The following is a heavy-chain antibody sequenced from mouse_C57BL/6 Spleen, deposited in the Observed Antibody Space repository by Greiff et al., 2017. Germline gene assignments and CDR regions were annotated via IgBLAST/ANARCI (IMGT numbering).Heavy chain of an antibody. CDR2: IYPGSGST. CDR1: GYTFTSYW. D-gene: IGHD2-5*01. V-gene: IGHV1-55*01. CDR3: ARGLYSNYSYYYAMDY. Sequence: QVQLQQPGAELVKPGASVKMSCKASGYTFTSYWITWVKQRPGQGLEWIGDIYPGSGSTNYNEKFKSKATLAVDTSSSTAYMQLSSLTSEDSAVYYCARGLYSNYSYYYAMDYWGQGTSVTVSS. J-gene: IGHJ4*01.